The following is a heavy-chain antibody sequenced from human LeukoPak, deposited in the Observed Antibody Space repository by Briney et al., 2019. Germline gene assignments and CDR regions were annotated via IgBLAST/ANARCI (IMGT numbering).Heavy chain of an antibody. CDR2: IYYSGST. D-gene: IGHD4-11*01. CDR3: VRETTANAFDI. Sequence: SQTLSLTCTVSGGSISSGGYYWSWIRQHPGKGLEWIGYIYYSGSTYYNPSLKSRVTISVDTSKNQFSLKLSSVTAADTAVYYCVRETTANAFDIWGQGTMVTVSS. J-gene: IGHJ3*02. CDR1: GGSISSGGYY. V-gene: IGHV4-31*03.